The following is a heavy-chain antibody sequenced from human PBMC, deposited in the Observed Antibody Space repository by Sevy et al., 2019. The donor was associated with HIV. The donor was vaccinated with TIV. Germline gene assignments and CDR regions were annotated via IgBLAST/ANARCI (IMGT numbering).Heavy chain of an antibody. CDR3: ARDRGEILSSAFDY. CDR1: GFTFSDYR. CDR2: ISYDGRNNK. J-gene: IGHJ4*02. Sequence: SLRLSCAASGFTFSDYRFHWVRQAPGKGLEWVAVISYDGRNNKYNADSVKGRFTISRDNSKNTVYLQMNSLRAEDTAIYYCARDRGEILSSAFDYWGQGTLVTVSS. D-gene: IGHD3-16*01. V-gene: IGHV3-30*04.